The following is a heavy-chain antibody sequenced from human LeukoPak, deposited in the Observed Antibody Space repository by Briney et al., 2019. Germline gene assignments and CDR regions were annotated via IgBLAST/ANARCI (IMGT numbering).Heavy chain of an antibody. J-gene: IGHJ6*02. CDR1: GDSVSSNSAA. CDR3: AKEGARSRYYYYYYGMDV. CDR2: TYYRSKWYN. D-gene: IGHD3-16*01. Sequence: SQTLSLTCAISGDSVSSNSAAWNWIRQSPSRGLEWLGRTYYRSKWYNDYAVSVKSRITINPDTSKNQFSLQLNSVTPEDTAVYYCAKEGARSRYYYYYYGMDVWGQGTTVTVSS. V-gene: IGHV6-1*01.